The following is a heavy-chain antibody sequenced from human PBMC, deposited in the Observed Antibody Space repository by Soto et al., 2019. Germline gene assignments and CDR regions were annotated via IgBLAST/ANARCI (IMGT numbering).Heavy chain of an antibody. V-gene: IGHV1-69*13. CDR2: IIPIFGTA. J-gene: IGHJ3*02. Sequence: SGQVSCKASGGTFSSYAISWVRQAPGQGLEWMGGIIPIFGTANYAQKFQGRVTITADESTSTAYMELSSLRSEDTAVYYCARDGGYYDSSGFAAFDIWGQGTMVTVSS. CDR3: ARDGGYYDSSGFAAFDI. CDR1: GGTFSSYA. D-gene: IGHD3-22*01.